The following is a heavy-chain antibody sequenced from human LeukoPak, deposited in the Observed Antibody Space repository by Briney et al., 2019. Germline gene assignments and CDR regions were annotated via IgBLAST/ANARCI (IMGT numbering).Heavy chain of an antibody. Sequence: PSETLSLTCTVSGGSISSYYWSWIRQPPGKGLEWIGYIYYSGSTNYNPSLKSRVTISVDTSKNQFSLKLSSETAADTAVYYCARDQGYYGSGSYYNFFDYWGQGTLVTVSS. CDR2: IYYSGST. D-gene: IGHD3-10*01. V-gene: IGHV4-59*01. J-gene: IGHJ4*02. CDR3: ARDQGYYGSGSYYNFFDY. CDR1: GGSISSYY.